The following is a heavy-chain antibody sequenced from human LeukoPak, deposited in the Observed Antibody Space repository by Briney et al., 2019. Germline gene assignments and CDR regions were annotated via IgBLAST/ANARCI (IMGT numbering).Heavy chain of an antibody. Sequence: PSETLSLTCAVYGGSFSGYYWSWIRQPPGKGLEWIGEINHSGSTNYHPSLKSRVTISVDTSKNQFSPKLSSVTAADTAVYYCARGYSSSSSRHMDVWGKGTTVTVSS. CDR1: GGSFSGYY. V-gene: IGHV4-34*01. D-gene: IGHD6-6*01. CDR3: ARGYSSSSSRHMDV. CDR2: INHSGST. J-gene: IGHJ6*03.